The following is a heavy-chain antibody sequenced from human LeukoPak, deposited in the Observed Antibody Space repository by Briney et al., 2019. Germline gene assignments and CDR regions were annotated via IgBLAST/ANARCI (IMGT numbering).Heavy chain of an antibody. CDR1: GFTFDDYA. J-gene: IGHJ4*02. CDR3: AKDWAEEHTEYFDY. V-gene: IGHV3-9*03. D-gene: IGHD1-26*01. Sequence: GGSLRLSCAASGFTFDDYAMHWVRQAPGKGLEWVSGISWNSGSIGYADSVKGRFTISRDNAKNSLYLQMNSLRAEDMALYYCAKDWAEEHTEYFDYWGQGTLVTVSS. CDR2: ISWNSGSI.